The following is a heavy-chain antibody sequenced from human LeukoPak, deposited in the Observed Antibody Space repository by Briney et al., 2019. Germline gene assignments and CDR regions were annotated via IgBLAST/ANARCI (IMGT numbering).Heavy chain of an antibody. V-gene: IGHV1-18*01. J-gene: IGHJ6*03. CDR2: ISAYNGNT. CDR1: GYTFTSYG. D-gene: IGHD2-21*01. CDR3: ARVCGVADYMDV. Sequence: GASVKVSCKASGYTFTSYGISWVRQAPGQGLEWMVWISAYNGNTNYAQNLQGRVTMTTDTLTSTAYMELRSLRSDDTAVYYCARVCGVADYMDVWGEGTTVTISS.